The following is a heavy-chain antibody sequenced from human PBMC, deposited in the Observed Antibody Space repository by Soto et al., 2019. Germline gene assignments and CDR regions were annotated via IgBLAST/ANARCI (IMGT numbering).Heavy chain of an antibody. J-gene: IGHJ4*02. D-gene: IGHD2-2*01. CDR1: GGSISSSSYY. CDR3: ARHPYQLLLSLPPPGY. V-gene: IGHV4-39*01. CDR2: IYYSGST. Sequence: PSETLSLTCTVSGGSISSSSYYWGWIRQPPGKGLEWIGSIYYSGSTYYNPSLKSRVTISVDTSKNQFSLKLSSVTAADTAVYYCARHPYQLLLSLPPPGYWGQGTLVTVSS.